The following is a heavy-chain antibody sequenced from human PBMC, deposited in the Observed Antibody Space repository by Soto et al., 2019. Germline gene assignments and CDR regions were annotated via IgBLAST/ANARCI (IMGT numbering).Heavy chain of an antibody. CDR2: IYHSGST. Sequence: SETLSLTCAVSGYSISSGYYWGWIRQPPGKGLEWIGSIYHSGSTSYNPSLKSRVTMSVDTSKSQFSLKLTSVTAADTAVYYCARGEDAFFYYGLDVWGQGITVTVSS. J-gene: IGHJ6*02. CDR1: GYSISSGYY. CDR3: ARGEDAFFYYGLDV. V-gene: IGHV4-38-2*01.